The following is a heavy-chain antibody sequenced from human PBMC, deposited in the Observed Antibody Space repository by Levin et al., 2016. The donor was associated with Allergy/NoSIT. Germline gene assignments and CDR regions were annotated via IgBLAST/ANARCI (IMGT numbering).Heavy chain of an antibody. Sequence: GESLKISCKASGYTFATDWIGWVRQVPGKGLEWMGIIYPHDSDTRYSPSFQGQVTISADKSINTAYLEWSSLKASDTAMYYCVSYHFWTGFYYFDSWGQGALIIVSS. CDR2: IYPHDSDT. CDR3: VSYHFWTGFYYFDS. D-gene: IGHD3/OR15-3a*01. CDR1: GYTFATDW. V-gene: IGHV5-51*01. J-gene: IGHJ4*02.